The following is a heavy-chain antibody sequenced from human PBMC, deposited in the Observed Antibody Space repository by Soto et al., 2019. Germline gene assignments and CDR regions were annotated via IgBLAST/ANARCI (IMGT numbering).Heavy chain of an antibody. CDR3: AKDPRNYYYYYYMDV. CDR2: ISGSGGST. J-gene: IGHJ6*03. Sequence: GGSLRLSCAASGFTFSSYAMSWVRQAPGKGLEWVSAISGSGGSTYYADSVKGWFTISRDNSKNTLYLQMNSLRAEDTAVYYCAKDPRNYYYYYYMDVWGKGTTVTVSS. CDR1: GFTFSSYA. V-gene: IGHV3-23*01.